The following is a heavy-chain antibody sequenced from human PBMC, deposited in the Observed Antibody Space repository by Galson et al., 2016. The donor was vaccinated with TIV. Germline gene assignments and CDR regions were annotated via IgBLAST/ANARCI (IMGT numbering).Heavy chain of an antibody. V-gene: IGHV1-8*02. J-gene: IGHJ5*02. CDR2: MNPYSGNT. CDR3: ARAVGGNWFDP. D-gene: IGHD3-16*01. CDR1: GYSFINHD. Sequence: SVKVSCKASGYSFINHDINWVRQATGQGLEWMGWMNPYSGNTGYAQKFQGRVTMTRNTAIGTAYMELNSLTSEDTAVYYCARAVGGNWFDPWGQGTLVTVSS.